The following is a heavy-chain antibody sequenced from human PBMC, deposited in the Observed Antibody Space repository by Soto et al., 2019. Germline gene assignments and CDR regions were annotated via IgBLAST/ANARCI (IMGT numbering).Heavy chain of an antibody. V-gene: IGHV1-69*01. Sequence: QVPLVQSGAEVKKPGSSVKVSCKASGGTFSSYAISWVRQAPGQGLEWMGGIIPIFGTANYAQKFQGRVTITADESTSTAYMELSSLRSEDTAVYYCARQEVYCGGDCYASYWYFDLWGRGTLVTVSS. CDR1: GGTFSSYA. J-gene: IGHJ2*01. CDR3: ARQEVYCGGDCYASYWYFDL. D-gene: IGHD2-21*02. CDR2: IIPIFGTA.